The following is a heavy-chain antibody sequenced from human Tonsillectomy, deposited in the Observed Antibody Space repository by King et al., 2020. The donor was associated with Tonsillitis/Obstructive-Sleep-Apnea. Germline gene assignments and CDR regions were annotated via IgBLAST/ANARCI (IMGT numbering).Heavy chain of an antibody. D-gene: IGHD3-3*01. Sequence: VQLVESGGGLVQPGGSLRLSCAASGFTFSSYAMSWVRQAPGKGLEWVSAISGSGGSTYYADSVKGRFTISRDNSKNTLYLQMNSLRAEDTAVYYCAKIPILEWLLQGYYFDYWGQGTLVTV. CDR2: ISGSGGST. J-gene: IGHJ4*02. V-gene: IGHV3-23*04. CDR3: AKIPILEWLLQGYYFDY. CDR1: GFTFSSYA.